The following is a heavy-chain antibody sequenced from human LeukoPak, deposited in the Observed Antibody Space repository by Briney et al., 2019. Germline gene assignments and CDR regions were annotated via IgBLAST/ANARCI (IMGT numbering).Heavy chain of an antibody. D-gene: IGHD6-13*01. CDR1: GFIFNIYA. V-gene: IGHV3-23*01. J-gene: IGHJ4*02. Sequence: GGSLRLSCAASGFIFNIYAMSWVRQAPEKGLEWVSTIDHNGGTTHYADPVKGRFTISRDNSKNTLYLQMNSLRAEDTAVYYCAKGEPSSSWTFDYWGQGTLVTVSS. CDR3: AKGEPSSSWTFDY. CDR2: IDHNGGTT.